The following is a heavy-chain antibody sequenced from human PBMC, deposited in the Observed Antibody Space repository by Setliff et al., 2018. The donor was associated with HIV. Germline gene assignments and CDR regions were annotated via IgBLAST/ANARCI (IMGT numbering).Heavy chain of an antibody. CDR3: TPLDY. Sequence: PGGSLRLSCAASGFTFSTYTMNWVRQAPGKGLEWVSYISSDSSTIYYADSVKGRFTISRDNAKNSLYLQMNSLRVEDTALYYCTPLDYWGQGTLVTVSS. CDR1: GFTFSTYT. CDR2: ISSDSSTI. D-gene: IGHD2-15*01. V-gene: IGHV3-48*01. J-gene: IGHJ4*02.